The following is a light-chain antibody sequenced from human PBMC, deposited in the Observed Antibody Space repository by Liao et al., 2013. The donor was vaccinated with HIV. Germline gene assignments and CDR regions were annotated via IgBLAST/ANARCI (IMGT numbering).Light chain of an antibody. CDR3: QAWDSNPAPYGTFV. CDR2: KDD. CDR1: SLSKQY. J-gene: IGLJ1*01. Sequence: SYELTQPPSVSVSPGQTARIACFGESLSKQYVHWYQKRPGQAPRLIIFKDDQRPSGVSERISGSNSGNTATLTIIGAQAVDEADYYCQAWDSNPAPYGTFVFGTGTQVSVL. V-gene: IGLV3-1*01.